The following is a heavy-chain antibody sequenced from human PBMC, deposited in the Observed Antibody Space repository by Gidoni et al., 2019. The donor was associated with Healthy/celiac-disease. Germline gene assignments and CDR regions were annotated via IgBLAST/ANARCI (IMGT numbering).Heavy chain of an antibody. CDR2: INAGNGNT. D-gene: IGHD3-3*01. CDR1: GYTFNSYA. J-gene: IGHJ4*02. V-gene: IGHV1-3*01. CDR3: ARGLMKRFLEWAIDY. Sequence: QVPLVQSGAEVTKPGASVTVSCKAYGYTFNSYAMHVLRQAPGKSLEWMGWINAGNGNTKYSQKFQGRVTMTRDTSASTAYMELSSLRSEDTAVYYCARGLMKRFLEWAIDYWGQGTLVTVSS.